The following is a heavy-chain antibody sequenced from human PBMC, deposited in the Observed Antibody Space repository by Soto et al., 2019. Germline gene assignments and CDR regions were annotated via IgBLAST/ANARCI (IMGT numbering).Heavy chain of an antibody. J-gene: IGHJ5*02. CDR1: GGTFSGYA. CDR2: IIPIFGTA. V-gene: IGHV1-69*12. D-gene: IGHD3-22*01. Sequence: QVQLVQSGAEVKKPGSSVKVSCKASGGTFSGYAISWVRQAPGQGLEWMGGIIPIFGTANYAQKFQGRVTITADESTSTAYMELSSLRSEDTAVYYCARGGSYYYDSSRALDPWGQGTLVTVSS. CDR3: ARGGSYYYDSSRALDP.